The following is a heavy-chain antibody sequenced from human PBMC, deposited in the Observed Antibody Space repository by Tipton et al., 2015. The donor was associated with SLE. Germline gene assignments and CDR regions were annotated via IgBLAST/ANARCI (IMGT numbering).Heavy chain of an antibody. D-gene: IGHD2-2*01. CDR2: ISSSSSYI. Sequence: SLRLSCAASGFTFSSYEMNWVRQAPGKGLEWVSSISSSSSYIYYADSVKGRFTISRDNAKNSLYLQMNSLRAEDTAVYYCARLVPAASGSNYFDYWGQGTLVTVSS. CDR1: GFTFSSYE. V-gene: IGHV3-21*01. CDR3: ARLVPAASGSNYFDY. J-gene: IGHJ4*02.